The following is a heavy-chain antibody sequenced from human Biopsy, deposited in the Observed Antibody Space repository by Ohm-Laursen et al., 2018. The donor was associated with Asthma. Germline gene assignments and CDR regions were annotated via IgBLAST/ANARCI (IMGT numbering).Heavy chain of an antibody. J-gene: IGHJ4*02. CDR3: AKRRGYSDLTDFDH. CDR2: VSYDGGVA. Sequence: SLRLSCAASGFVFRSHAMHWVRQAPGKGLEWVTVVSYDGGVAHYADSMKGRFTISRDNAKSTLYLQMNRLRTDDTAVYYCAKRRGYSDLTDFDHWGQGTLVTVSS. CDR1: GFVFRSHA. D-gene: IGHD3-3*01. V-gene: IGHV3-30*18.